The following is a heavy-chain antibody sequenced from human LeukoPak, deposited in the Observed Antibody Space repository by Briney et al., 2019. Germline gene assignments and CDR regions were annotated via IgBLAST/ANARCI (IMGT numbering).Heavy chain of an antibody. D-gene: IGHD3-22*01. CDR3: ASYHYDRSGPIDY. V-gene: IGHV4-59*08. Sequence: SETLSLTCTVSGGSISSYYWSWIRQPPGKGLEWIGYIYYSGSTNYNPSLKSRVTISVDTSKNQFSLKLSSVTAADTAVYYCASYHYDRSGPIDYWGQGTLVTVSS. CDR1: GGSISSYY. J-gene: IGHJ4*02. CDR2: IYYSGST.